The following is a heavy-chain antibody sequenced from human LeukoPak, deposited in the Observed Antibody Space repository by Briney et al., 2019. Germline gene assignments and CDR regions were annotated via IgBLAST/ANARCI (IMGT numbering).Heavy chain of an antibody. CDR3: ARVYSSGWYFPAPYYYYYMDV. D-gene: IGHD6-19*01. J-gene: IGHJ6*03. CDR1: GGTFSSYA. CDR2: IIPIFGTA. V-gene: IGHV1-69*06. Sequence: SVKVSCKASGGTFSSYAISWVRQAPGQGLEWMGGIIPIFGTANYAQKFQGRVTITADKSTSTAYMELSSLRSEDTAVYYCARVYSSGWYFPAPYYYYYMDVWGKGTTVTVSS.